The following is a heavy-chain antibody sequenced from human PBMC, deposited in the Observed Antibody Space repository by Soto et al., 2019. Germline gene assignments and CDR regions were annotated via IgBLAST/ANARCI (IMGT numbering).Heavy chain of an antibody. CDR3: AKDPFRIAAAGSYNWFDP. CDR2: ISYDGSNK. V-gene: IGHV3-30*18. Sequence: GGSLRLSCAASGFTFSSSGMHWVRQAQGKGLEWVAVISYDGSNKYYADSVKGRFTISRDNSKNTLYLQMNSLRAEDTAVYYCAKDPFRIAAAGSYNWFDPWGQGT. J-gene: IGHJ5*02. CDR1: GFTFSSSG. D-gene: IGHD6-13*01.